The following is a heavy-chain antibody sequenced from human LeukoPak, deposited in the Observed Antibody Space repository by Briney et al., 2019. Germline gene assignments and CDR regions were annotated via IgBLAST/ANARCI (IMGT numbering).Heavy chain of an antibody. CDR3: ARDRGARLERFYAFDF. CDR2: VNPNNGFT. D-gene: IGHD1-1*01. V-gene: IGHV1-2*02. J-gene: IGHJ3*01. Sequence: ASVQVSCKAAGYAFTGSYIHWVRPAPGQGLEWMGWVNPNNGFTAYAQNFQGRVTMTRDTSISTAYMDLSRLTSDDTAVYFCARDRGARLERFYAFDFWGQGTTVTVSS. CDR1: GYAFTGSY.